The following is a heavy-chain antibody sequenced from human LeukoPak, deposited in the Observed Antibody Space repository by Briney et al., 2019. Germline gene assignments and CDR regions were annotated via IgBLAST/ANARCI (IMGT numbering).Heavy chain of an antibody. CDR2: ISSSSSYI. CDR3: ARGSIVCSSTSCYSSGFDY. Sequence: PGRSLRLSCAASGFTFSSYSMNWVRQAPGKGLEWVSSISSSSSYIYYADSVKGRFTISRDNAKNSLYLQMNSLRAEDTAVYYCARGSIVCSSTSCYSSGFDYWGQGTLVTVSS. J-gene: IGHJ4*02. CDR1: GFTFSSYS. D-gene: IGHD2-2*02. V-gene: IGHV3-21*04.